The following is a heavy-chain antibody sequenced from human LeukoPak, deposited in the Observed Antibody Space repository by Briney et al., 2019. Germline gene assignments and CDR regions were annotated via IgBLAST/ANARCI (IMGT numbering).Heavy chain of an antibody. J-gene: IGHJ5*02. CDR2: ISGSGGST. V-gene: IGHV3-23*01. Sequence: GGSLRPSCAASGFTFSSYAMSWVRQAPGKGLEWVSAISGSGGSTYYADSVKGRFTISRDNSKNTLYLQMNSLRAEDTAVYYCASHGGSGSSNWFDPWGQGTLVTVSS. CDR1: GFTFSSYA. CDR3: ASHGGSGSSNWFDP. D-gene: IGHD3-10*01.